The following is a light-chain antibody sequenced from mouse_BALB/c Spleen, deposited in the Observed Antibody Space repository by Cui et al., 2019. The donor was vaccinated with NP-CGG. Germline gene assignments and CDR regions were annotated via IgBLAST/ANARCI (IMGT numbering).Light chain of an antibody. V-gene: IGLV1*01. CDR3: VLWYSNHWV. CDR1: TGAITTSNY. Sequence: QAVVTQEYALTASPGETVTLTCRSNTGAITTSNYANWVQEKPDHLFTGLIGGTNNRAPGVPARFSGSLIGDKAALTITGAQTEDEAIYFCVLWYSNHWVFGGGTKLTVL. J-gene: IGLJ1*01. CDR2: GTN.